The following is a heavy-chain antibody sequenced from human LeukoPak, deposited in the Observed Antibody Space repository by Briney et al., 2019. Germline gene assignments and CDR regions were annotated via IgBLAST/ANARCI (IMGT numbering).Heavy chain of an antibody. CDR2: IYYSGST. J-gene: IGHJ4*02. CDR1: GGSISSSSYY. Sequence: SETLSLTCTVSGGSISSSSYYWGWIRQPPGKGLEWIGSIYYSGSTYYNPSLKSRVTISVDTSKNQFSLKLSSVTAADTAVYYCARQGRVRGGPGHFDYWGQGTLVTVSS. V-gene: IGHV4-39*01. CDR3: ARQGRVRGGPGHFDY. D-gene: IGHD3-10*01.